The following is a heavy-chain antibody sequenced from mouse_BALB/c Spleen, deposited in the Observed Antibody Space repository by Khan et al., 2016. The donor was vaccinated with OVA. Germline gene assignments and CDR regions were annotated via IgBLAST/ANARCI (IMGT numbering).Heavy chain of an antibody. CDR2: INTHSGVP. CDR1: GYTFTTAG. Sequence: LVESGPELKKPGETVRISCKASGYTFTTAGMQWVQKMPGKGLKWIGWINTHSGVPKYAEDFKGRFAFSLETSANTAYLQITNLKNEDMATYFCARGGAAYYRNDGGAMEYWGQGTSVTVSS. D-gene: IGHD2-14*01. J-gene: IGHJ4*01. V-gene: IGHV9-4*02. CDR3: ARGGAAYYRNDGGAMEY.